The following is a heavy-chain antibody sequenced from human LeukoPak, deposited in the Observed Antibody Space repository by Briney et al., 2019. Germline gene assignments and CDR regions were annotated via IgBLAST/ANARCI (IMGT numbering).Heavy chain of an antibody. D-gene: IGHD2-15*01. CDR1: AFTLSSYE. Sequence: GGSLRLSCAASAFTLSSYEMNWVRQAPGKGLEWVSYISSSGSTIYYADSVKGRFTISRDNAKNSLYLQMNSLRAEDTAVYYCAREVSLAATGYYYYGMDVWGNGTTVTVSS. CDR3: AREVSLAATGYYYYGMDV. J-gene: IGHJ6*04. CDR2: ISSSGSTI. V-gene: IGHV3-48*03.